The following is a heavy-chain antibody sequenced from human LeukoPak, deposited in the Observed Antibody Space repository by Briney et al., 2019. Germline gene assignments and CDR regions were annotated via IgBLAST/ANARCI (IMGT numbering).Heavy chain of an antibody. J-gene: IGHJ4*02. Sequence: GGSLRLSCAASGFDLIRNGMHWVRQAPGKGLECISETLYGGTTTYYAASVKGRFTLSRDNARNTLYLQMDSLRAEDTAVYYCAKVATNAYFDYWGQGTLVTVSS. CDR2: TLYGGTTT. CDR1: GFDLIRNG. CDR3: AKVATNAYFDY. V-gene: IGHV3-NL1*01.